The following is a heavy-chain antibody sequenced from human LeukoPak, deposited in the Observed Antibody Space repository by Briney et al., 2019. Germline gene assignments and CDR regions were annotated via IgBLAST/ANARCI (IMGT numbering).Heavy chain of an antibody. CDR2: IYYSGST. J-gene: IGHJ4*02. Sequence: SETLSLTCTVSGGSISSYYWSWIRQPLGKGLEWIGYIYYSGSTNYNPSLKSRVTISVDTSKNQFSLKLSSVTAADTAVYYCARVGFGELYSPFDYWGQGTLVTVSS. CDR1: GGSISSYY. CDR3: ARVGFGELYSPFDY. D-gene: IGHD3-10*01. V-gene: IGHV4-59*01.